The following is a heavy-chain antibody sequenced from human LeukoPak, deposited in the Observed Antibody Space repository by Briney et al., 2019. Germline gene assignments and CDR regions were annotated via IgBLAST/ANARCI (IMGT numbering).Heavy chain of an antibody. CDR1: GFTFSDYY. D-gene: IGHD1-7*01. V-gene: IGHV3-11*04. CDR2: ISSSGSTI. J-gene: IGHJ4*02. CDR3: ARGTTYYFDY. Sequence: PGGSLRLSCAASGFTFSDYYMNWVRQAPGKGLEWVSYISSSGSTIYYADSVKGRFTISRDNSKNTVYLQMNSLRAEDTAVFYCARGTTYYFDYWGQGTLVTVSS.